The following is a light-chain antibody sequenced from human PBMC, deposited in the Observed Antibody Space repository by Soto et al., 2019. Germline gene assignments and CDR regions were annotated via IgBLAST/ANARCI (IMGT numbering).Light chain of an antibody. CDR2: GN. CDR3: QTYDNALSAWV. V-gene: IGLV1-40*01. Sequence: QAVVKQPPAESGAPGQRVTISCTGSSSNIGAGYGVHWYQQVAGTAPKLLMFGNNRPSGVPTRFSVSKSGTSASLAITGLQDEDEGTYYCQTYDNALSAWVFGGGTKLTVL. CDR1: SSNIGAGYG. J-gene: IGLJ3*02.